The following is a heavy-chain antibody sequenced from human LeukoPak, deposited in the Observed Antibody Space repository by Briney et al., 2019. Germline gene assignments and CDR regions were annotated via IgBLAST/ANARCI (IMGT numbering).Heavy chain of an antibody. CDR1: GYTFTSYY. V-gene: IGHV1-24*01. CDR2: FDPEDGET. Sequence: ASVKVSCKASGYTFTSYYMHWVRQAPGKGLEWMGGFDPEDGETIYAQKFQGRVTMTEDTSTDTAYMELSSLRSEDTAVYYCATLGIVGATFYYGMDVWGQGTTVTVSS. D-gene: IGHD1-26*01. J-gene: IGHJ6*02. CDR3: ATLGIVGATFYYGMDV.